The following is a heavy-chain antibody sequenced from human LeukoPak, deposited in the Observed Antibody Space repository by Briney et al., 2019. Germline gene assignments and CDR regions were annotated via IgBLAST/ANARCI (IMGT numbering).Heavy chain of an antibody. Sequence: SETLSLTCTVSGGSISSGGYYWSWIRQHPGKGLEWIGYIYYSGSTYYNPSLKSRVTISVNTSKNQFSLKLSSVTAADTAVYYCAGQYGDLSGGYDYWGQGTLVTVSS. CDR1: GGSISSGGYY. CDR2: IYYSGST. V-gene: IGHV4-31*03. J-gene: IGHJ4*02. CDR3: AGQYGDLSGGYDY. D-gene: IGHD4-17*01.